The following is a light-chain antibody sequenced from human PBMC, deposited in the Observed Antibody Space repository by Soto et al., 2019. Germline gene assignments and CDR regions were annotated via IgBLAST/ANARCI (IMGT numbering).Light chain of an antibody. CDR2: TNN. CDR1: TSNIETNY. V-gene: IGLV1-47*01. J-gene: IGLJ2*01. CDR3: SAWDDSLSGPV. Sequence: QSVLTQPPSASGTPGQRVTISCSGSTSNIETNYVYWYQHLPGRAPKLLIYTNNRRHSGVPDRFSASKSGTSASLAISGLRSEDEADYYCSAWDDSLSGPVFGGGTKLTVL.